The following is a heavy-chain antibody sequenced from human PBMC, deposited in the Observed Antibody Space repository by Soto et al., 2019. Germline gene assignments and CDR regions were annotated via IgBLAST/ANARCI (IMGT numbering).Heavy chain of an antibody. CDR1: GFTFSSYW. CDR2: INSDGSST. J-gene: IGHJ3*02. D-gene: IGHD2-2*01. V-gene: IGHV3-74*01. Sequence: GGSLRLSCAASGFTFSSYWMHWVRQAPGKGLVWVSRINSDGSSTSYADSVKGRFTISRDNAKNTLYLQMNSLRAEDTAVYYCARASDIVVVPAALGAFDIWGQGTMVTVSS. CDR3: ARASDIVVVPAALGAFDI.